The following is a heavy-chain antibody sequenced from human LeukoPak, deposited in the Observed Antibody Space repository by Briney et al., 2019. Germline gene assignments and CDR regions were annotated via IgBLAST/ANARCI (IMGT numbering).Heavy chain of an antibody. D-gene: IGHD5-18*01. CDR2: ISWNSGSI. J-gene: IGHJ3*02. CDR1: GFTFDDYA. CDR3: AKDIRTAPNDAFDI. Sequence: GGSLRLSCAASGFTFDDYAMHWVRQAPGKGLEWVSGISWNSGSIGYADSVKGRFTISRDNAKNSLYLQMNSLRAEDTALYYCAKDIRTAPNDAFDIWGQGTMVTVSS. V-gene: IGHV3-9*01.